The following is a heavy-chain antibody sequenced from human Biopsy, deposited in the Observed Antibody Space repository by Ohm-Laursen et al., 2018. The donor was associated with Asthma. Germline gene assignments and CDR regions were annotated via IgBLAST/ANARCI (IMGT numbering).Heavy chain of an antibody. Sequence: TLSLTCTVSGGSISSGAYYWSWVHQPPGKGLEWIGYIYYIGSTYYNPSLKSRVAISLDTSKNQFSLKLGSVTAADTAVYFCARRGGVRRYFDYWGQGTLVTVSS. CDR2: IYYIGST. D-gene: IGHD3-16*01. CDR3: ARRGGVRRYFDY. V-gene: IGHV4-30-4*01. CDR1: GGSISSGAYY. J-gene: IGHJ4*02.